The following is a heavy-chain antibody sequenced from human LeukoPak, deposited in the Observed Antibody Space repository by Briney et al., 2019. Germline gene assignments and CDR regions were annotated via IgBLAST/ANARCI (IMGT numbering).Heavy chain of an antibody. CDR3: ARLSVIVGAALEYYYYYMDV. Sequence: SETLSLTCAVYGGAFSGYYWSWIRQPPGKRLEWVGESNDSGGTNYNPSLKSRVTISADKSKNQVSLKLTSVTAADTAVYYCARLSVIVGAALEYYYYYMDVWGQGTTVTVSS. CDR1: GGAFSGYY. J-gene: IGHJ6*03. V-gene: IGHV4-34*01. D-gene: IGHD1-26*01. CDR2: SNDSGGT.